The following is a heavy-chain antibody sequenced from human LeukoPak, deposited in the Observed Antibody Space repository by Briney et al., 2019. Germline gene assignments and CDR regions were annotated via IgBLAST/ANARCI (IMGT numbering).Heavy chain of an antibody. CDR1: GYTYTTYG. CDR2: ISAYNGNT. V-gene: IGHV1-18*01. Sequence: ASVKVSCKASGYTYTTYGNTWVRQAPGQGLEWMGWISAYNGNTNYAQKFQGRLTITTDTTTRTAYMELRSLRFDDTAVYYCARQAACSSIRCPIDYWGQGTLVTVSS. J-gene: IGHJ4*02. CDR3: ARQAACSSIRCPIDY. D-gene: IGHD2-2*01.